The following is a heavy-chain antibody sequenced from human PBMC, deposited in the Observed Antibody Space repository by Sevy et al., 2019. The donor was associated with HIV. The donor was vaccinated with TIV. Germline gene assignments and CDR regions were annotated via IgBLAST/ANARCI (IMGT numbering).Heavy chain of an antibody. V-gene: IGHV3-30-3*01. CDR3: ARDRNSGSTYYFDY. D-gene: IGHD2-15*01. Sequence: GGSLRLSCAASGFTFSSYAMHWVRQAPGKGLEWVAVISYDGSNKYYADSVKGRFTISRDNSKNTLYLQMNSLRAEDTAVYYCARDRNSGSTYYFDYWGQGTLVTVSS. J-gene: IGHJ4*02. CDR1: GFTFSSYA. CDR2: ISYDGSNK.